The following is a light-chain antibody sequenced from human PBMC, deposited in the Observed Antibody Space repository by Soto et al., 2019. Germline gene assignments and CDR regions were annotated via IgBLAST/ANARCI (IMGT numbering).Light chain of an antibody. CDR2: KAS. CDR3: QQYSTYSRA. J-gene: IGKJ1*01. V-gene: IGKV1-5*03. Sequence: DIQMTQSPSTLSASVGDRVTITCRASQNINNLLAWYQQKPGKAPNLLIYKASSLESGVPSRFSGSGYGAEFTLPISSLQPEDFATFYCQQYSTYSRAFGKGAKVDIK. CDR1: QNINNL.